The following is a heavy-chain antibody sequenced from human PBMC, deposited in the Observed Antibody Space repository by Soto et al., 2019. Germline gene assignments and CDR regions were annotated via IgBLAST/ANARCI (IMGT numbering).Heavy chain of an antibody. Sequence: ASVKVSCKASGYTFTSYGISWVRQAPGQGLEWMGWISAYNGNTNYAQKLQGRVTMTTDTSTSTAYMELRSLRSDDTAVYYCARDSPSHDSSGYPPPRAFDTWGQGTMVTVSS. CDR3: ARDSPSHDSSGYPPPRAFDT. V-gene: IGHV1-18*04. J-gene: IGHJ3*02. CDR2: ISAYNGNT. CDR1: GYTFTSYG. D-gene: IGHD3-22*01.